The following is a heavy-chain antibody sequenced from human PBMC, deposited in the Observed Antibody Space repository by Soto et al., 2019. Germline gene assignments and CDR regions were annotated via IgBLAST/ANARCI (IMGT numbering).Heavy chain of an antibody. V-gene: IGHV4-30-4*01. Sequence: QVQLQESGPGLVKPSQTLSLTCTVSGGSFSSGDCYWSWIRQPPGKGLEWIGYIYYSGSTYYNPSLKSRVTISVDTSPNPSPLKLSYEPAADTAVYYSARIWIAAFILDYWGQGTLVTV. CDR3: ARIWIAAFILDY. CDR2: IYYSGST. J-gene: IGHJ4*02. CDR1: GGSFSSGDCY. D-gene: IGHD3-3*01.